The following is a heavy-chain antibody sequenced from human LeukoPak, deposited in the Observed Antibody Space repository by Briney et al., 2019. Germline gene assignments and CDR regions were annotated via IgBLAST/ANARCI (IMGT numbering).Heavy chain of an antibody. CDR2: ITSSGTTI. CDR3: AKGLSIASSFFDY. J-gene: IGHJ4*02. Sequence: GGSLRLSCAASGFRFSSYEMNWVRQAPGKGLEWVSYITSSGTTIHYADSVKGRFTISRDNAKNSLYLQMNSLRAEDTAVYFCAKGLSIASSFFDYWGQGTLVTVSS. D-gene: IGHD3-3*02. CDR1: GFRFSSYE. V-gene: IGHV3-48*03.